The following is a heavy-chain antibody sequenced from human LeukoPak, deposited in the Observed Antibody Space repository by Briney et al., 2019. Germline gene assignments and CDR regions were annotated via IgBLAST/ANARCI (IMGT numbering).Heavy chain of an antibody. CDR2: IYYSGST. CDR3: ARSWCGGGSCYNYYYYMDV. CDR1: GGSISSSSYY. J-gene: IGHJ6*03. D-gene: IGHD2-15*01. V-gene: IGHV4-39*01. Sequence: PSETLSLTCTVSGGSISSSSYYWGWIRQPPGRGLEWIGNIYYSGSTYYNPSLKSRVTISVDTSKNHFSLKLSSVTAADTAVYYCARSWCGGGSCYNYYYYMDVWGKGTTVTISS.